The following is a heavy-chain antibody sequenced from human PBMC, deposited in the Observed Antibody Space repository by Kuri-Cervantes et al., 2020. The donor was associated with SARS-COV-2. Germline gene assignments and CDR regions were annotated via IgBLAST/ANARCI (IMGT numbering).Heavy chain of an antibody. V-gene: IGHV2-26*01. CDR2: IFSNDEK. J-gene: IGHJ4*02. CDR3: ARSRWVRGVIMPYFDY. CDR1: GFSLSNDRMG. D-gene: IGHD3-10*01. Sequence: SGPTLVKPTQTLTLTCTVSGFSLSNDRMGMTWIRQPPGKALEWLAHIFSNDEKSYSTSLKSRLTITKDTSKNQVVLTMTNMDPVDTGTYYCARSRWVRGVIMPYFDYWGQGTLVTVSS.